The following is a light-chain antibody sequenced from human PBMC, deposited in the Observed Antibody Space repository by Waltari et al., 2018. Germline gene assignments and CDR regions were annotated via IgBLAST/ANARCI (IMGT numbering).Light chain of an antibody. CDR2: WAS. CDR3: QQYYSTPWT. V-gene: IGKV4-1*01. Sequence: DIVMTQSPDSLSASVGDRVTITCRASQNYLAWYQQKPGQPPKLLIYWASTRESGVPDRFSGSESGTDFTLTISSLQAEDVAVYYCQQYYSTPWTFGQGTKVEIK. J-gene: IGKJ1*01. CDR1: QNY.